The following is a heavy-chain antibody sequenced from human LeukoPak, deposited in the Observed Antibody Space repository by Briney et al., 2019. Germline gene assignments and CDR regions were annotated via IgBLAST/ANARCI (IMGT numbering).Heavy chain of an antibody. D-gene: IGHD1-26*01. CDR3: ARDLMYGIVGATRYYFDY. CDR2: INPNSGGT. V-gene: IGHV1-2*02. CDR1: GYTFTSYY. Sequence: ASVKVSCKASGYTFTSYYMHWVRQAPGQGLEWMGWINPNSGGTNYAQKFQGRVTMTRDTSISTAYMELSRLRSDDTAVYYCARDLMYGIVGATRYYFDYWGQGTLVTVSS. J-gene: IGHJ4*02.